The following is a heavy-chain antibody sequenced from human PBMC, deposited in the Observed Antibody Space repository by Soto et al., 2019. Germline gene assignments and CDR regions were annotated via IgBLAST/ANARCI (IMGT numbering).Heavy chain of an antibody. J-gene: IGHJ6*02. Sequence: TGGSLRLSCAASGFTFSGSAMHWVRQASGKGLEWVGRIRSKANSYATAYAASVKGRFTISRDDSKNTAYLQMNSLKTEDTAVYYCTTIGYCSSTSCYKDYYYGMDVWGQGTTVTVSS. V-gene: IGHV3-73*01. CDR3: TTIGYCSSTSCYKDYYYGMDV. CDR1: GFTFSGSA. CDR2: IRSKANSYAT. D-gene: IGHD2-2*02.